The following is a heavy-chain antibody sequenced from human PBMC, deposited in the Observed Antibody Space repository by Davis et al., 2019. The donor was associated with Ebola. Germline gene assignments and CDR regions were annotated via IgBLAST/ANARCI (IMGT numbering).Heavy chain of an antibody. CDR3: ARGREDYLDY. V-gene: IGHV3-30*09. CDR2: ISSDGRNQ. J-gene: IGHJ4*02. CDR1: GFTLSIYT. Sequence: PAGSLSLSCAASGFTLSIYTMHWVRQAPGKGLEWVAAISSDGRNQHYADSVRGRVVISRDTSKDTLYLPMSGLRAEDTAVYYCARGREDYLDYWGQGTLVTVSS. D-gene: IGHD1-26*01.